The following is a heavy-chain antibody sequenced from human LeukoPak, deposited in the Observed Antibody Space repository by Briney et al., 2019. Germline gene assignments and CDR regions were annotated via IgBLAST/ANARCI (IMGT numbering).Heavy chain of an antibody. CDR3: ARGGEYSYGPTLDY. Sequence: SETLSLTCTVSGGSISSYYWSWIRQPPGKGLEWIGYIYYSGSTNYDPSLKSRVTISVDTSKNQFSLKLSSVTAADTAVYYCARGGEYSYGPTLDYWGQGTLVTVSS. D-gene: IGHD5-18*01. CDR2: IYYSGST. V-gene: IGHV4-59*01. J-gene: IGHJ4*02. CDR1: GGSISSYY.